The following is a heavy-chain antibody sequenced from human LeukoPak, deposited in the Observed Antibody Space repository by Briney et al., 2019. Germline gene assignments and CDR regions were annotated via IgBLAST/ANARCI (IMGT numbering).Heavy chain of an antibody. Sequence: NPSETLSLTCTVSGASTSSGLYYWDWFRQPAGKGLEYIGRIYNSGSTNYNPSLKSRVTMSVDTSKNQFSLKLSSVTAADTAVYYCARTPIYYYDNSGYYNWGQGTLVTVSS. J-gene: IGHJ4*02. CDR3: ARTPIYYYDNSGYYN. V-gene: IGHV4-61*02. D-gene: IGHD3-22*01. CDR1: GASTSSGLYY. CDR2: IYNSGST.